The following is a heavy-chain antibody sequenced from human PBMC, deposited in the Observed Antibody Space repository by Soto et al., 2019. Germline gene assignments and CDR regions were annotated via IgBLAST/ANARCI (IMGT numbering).Heavy chain of an antibody. CDR1: GFTFSSYA. J-gene: IGHJ6*02. CDR3: ARDGSCSSTSCYILRLGVIYYYGMDV. CDR2: ISYDGSNK. V-gene: IGHV3-30-3*01. D-gene: IGHD2-2*02. Sequence: PGGSLRLSCAASGFTFSSYAMHWVRQAPGKGLEWVAVISYDGSNKYYADSVKGRFTISRDNSKNTLYLQMNSLRAEDTAVYYCARDGSCSSTSCYILRLGVIYYYGMDVWGQGTTVTVSS.